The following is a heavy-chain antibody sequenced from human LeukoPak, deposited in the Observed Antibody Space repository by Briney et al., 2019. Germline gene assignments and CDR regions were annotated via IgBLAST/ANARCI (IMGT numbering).Heavy chain of an antibody. Sequence: SETLSLTCTVSGYSISNGYYWGWIRQPPGKGLEWIGSIYHSGSAYYNPSLKSRVTISVDTSKNHFSLKLSSVTAADTAVYYCARDYDSSGSYYDWGQGTLVTVSS. D-gene: IGHD3-22*01. CDR3: ARDYDSSGSYYD. CDR1: GYSISNGYY. V-gene: IGHV4-38-2*02. J-gene: IGHJ4*02. CDR2: IYHSGSA.